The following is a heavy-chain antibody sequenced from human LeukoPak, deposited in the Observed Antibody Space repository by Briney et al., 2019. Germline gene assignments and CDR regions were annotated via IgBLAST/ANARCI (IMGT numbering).Heavy chain of an antibody. J-gene: IGHJ4*02. Sequence: GGSLRLSCAASGFTFSSYAMSWVRQAPGKGLEWVSTISGIGGTYYSDAVKGRFTIYRETSKNKLYMQMDSLRAEQPALYYRAKDWISGSGTDYRWGGDYWGQGTLVTVSS. CDR1: GFTFSSYA. D-gene: IGHD3-10*01. CDR2: ISGIGGT. V-gene: IGHV3-23*01. CDR3: AKDWISGSGTDYRWGGDY.